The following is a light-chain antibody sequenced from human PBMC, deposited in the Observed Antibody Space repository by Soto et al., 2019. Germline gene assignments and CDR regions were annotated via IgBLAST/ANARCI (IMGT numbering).Light chain of an antibody. Sequence: QSALTQPASVSGSPGQSITISCTGTSSDIGAYDYVSWFQQYPGKASTLLIYEVTFRPSGVSSRFSGSKSGNTASLTISGLQTEDEADYYCGSYASATLIFGGGTKLTVL. CDR1: SSDIGAYDY. CDR2: EVT. V-gene: IGLV2-14*01. J-gene: IGLJ2*01. CDR3: GSYASATLI.